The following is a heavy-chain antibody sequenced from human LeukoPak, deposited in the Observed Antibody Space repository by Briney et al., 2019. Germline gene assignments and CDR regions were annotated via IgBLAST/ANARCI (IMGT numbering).Heavy chain of an antibody. CDR3: AKDQDVVVPAADDAFDI. CDR1: GFTFSGYA. V-gene: IGHV3-23*01. D-gene: IGHD2-2*01. Sequence: GGSLRLSCAASGFTFSGYAMTWVRQTSGKGLECVSTISGGGGSTYYANSMQGRFTISRDNSKNTLYLQMNSLRAEDTAVYYCAKDQDVVVPAADDAFDIWGQGTMVTVSS. CDR2: ISGGGGST. J-gene: IGHJ3*02.